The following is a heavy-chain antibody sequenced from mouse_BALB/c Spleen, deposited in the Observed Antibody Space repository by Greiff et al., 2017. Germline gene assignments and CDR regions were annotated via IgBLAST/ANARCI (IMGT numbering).Heavy chain of an antibody. V-gene: IGHV1-7*01. CDR1: GYTFTSYW. D-gene: IGHD2-2*01. Sequence: QVHVKQSGAELAKPGASVKMSCKASGYTFTSYWMHWVKQRPGQGLEWIGYINPSTGYTEYNQKFKDKATLTADKSSSTAYMQLSSLTSEDSAVYYCARSDGYDVVWFAYWGQGTLVTVSA. CDR2: INPSTGYT. CDR3: ARSDGYDVVWFAY. J-gene: IGHJ3*01.